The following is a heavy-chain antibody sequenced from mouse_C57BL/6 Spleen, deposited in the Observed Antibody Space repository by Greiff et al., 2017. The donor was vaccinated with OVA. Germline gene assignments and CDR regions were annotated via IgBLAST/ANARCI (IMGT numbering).Heavy chain of an antibody. D-gene: IGHD2-13*01. J-gene: IGHJ4*01. CDR3: ARRYGEDAMDD. CDR2: IDPSDSHT. V-gene: IGHV1-69*01. CDR1: GYTFTSYW. Sequence: QVQLQQPGAELVMPGASVKLSCKASGYTFTSYWMHRVKQRPGQGLEWIGEIDPSDSHTNYNQKFKGKSTLTVDKSSSTAYMQLSSLTSEDSAVCYCARRYGEDAMDDWGQGTSVTVSS.